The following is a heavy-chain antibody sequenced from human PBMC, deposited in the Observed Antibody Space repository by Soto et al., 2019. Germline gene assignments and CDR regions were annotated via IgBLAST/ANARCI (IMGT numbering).Heavy chain of an antibody. Sequence: PSETLSLTCTVSGGSINSYYWSWIRQPPAKGLEWIGYVFYIGNTDYNPSLKSRVTILVDMSKNQFSLRLSSVTAADTAVYYCARHLHDCGGNFRYFDSWGQGTLVTVSS. V-gene: IGHV4-59*01. CDR3: ARHLHDCGGNFRYFDS. D-gene: IGHD2-21*02. CDR1: GGSINSYY. CDR2: VFYIGNT. J-gene: IGHJ4*02.